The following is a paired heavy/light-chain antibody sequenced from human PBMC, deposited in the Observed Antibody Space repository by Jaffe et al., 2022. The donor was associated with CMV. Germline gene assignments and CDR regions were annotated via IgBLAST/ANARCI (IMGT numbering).Heavy chain of an antibody. V-gene: IGHV1-3*01. CDR2: INAGNGNT. J-gene: IGHJ5*02. CDR3: ARAPPDFYPSSGYSSGWFDP. D-gene: IGHD3-22*01. Sequence: QVQLVQSGAEVKRPGASVKVSCKASGYAFSTYAMHWVRQAPGQRLEWMGWINAGNGNTKYSQKFQGSVTITRDTSASTVYMELSSLRSEDTAVYYCARAPPDFYPSSGYSSGWFDPWGQGTLVTVSS. CDR1: GYAFSTYA.
Light chain of an antibody. CDR3: LLSYSAARV. CDR2: DTS. V-gene: IGLV7-46*01. J-gene: IGLJ1*01. CDR1: TGAVTSGHY. Sequence: QAVVTQEPSLTVSPGGTVTLTCGSSTGAVTSGHYPYWLQQKPGQAPRTLIYDTSNKHSWTPARFSGSLLGGRAALTLSGAQPEDEADYYCLLSYSAARVFGTGTKVTVL.